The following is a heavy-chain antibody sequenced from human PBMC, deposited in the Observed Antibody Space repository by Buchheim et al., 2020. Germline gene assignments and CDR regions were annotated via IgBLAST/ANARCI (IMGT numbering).Heavy chain of an antibody. D-gene: IGHD3-3*01. Sequence: VQLVESGGGLVQPGGSLRLSCAASGFTFSSYAMHWVRQAPGKGLEWVAVISYDGSNKYYADSVKGRFTISRDNSKNTLYLQMNSLRAEDTAVYYCARDLNDFWSGPYYYYGMDVWGQGTT. CDR1: GFTFSSYA. CDR3: ARDLNDFWSGPYYYYGMDV. J-gene: IGHJ6*02. V-gene: IGHV3-30-3*01. CDR2: ISYDGSNK.